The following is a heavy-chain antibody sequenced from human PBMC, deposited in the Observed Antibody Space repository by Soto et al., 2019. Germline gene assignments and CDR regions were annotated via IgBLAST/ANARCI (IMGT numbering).Heavy chain of an antibody. CDR3: ARHLGRSWYYFDY. Sequence: SETLSLTCTVSGDSITGGGYFWSWIRQQPGKGLEWIGYISYSGNTYYNPSLRSRVVISVDTSKNQFSLKLSSVTAADTAVFYCARHLGRSWYYFDYWGEGTLVTVSS. V-gene: IGHV4-31*03. D-gene: IGHD6-13*01. CDR2: ISYSGNT. CDR1: GDSITGGGYF. J-gene: IGHJ4*02.